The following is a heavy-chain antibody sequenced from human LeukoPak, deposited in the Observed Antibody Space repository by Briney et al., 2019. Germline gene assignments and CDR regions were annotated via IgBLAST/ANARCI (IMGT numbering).Heavy chain of an antibody. J-gene: IGHJ3*02. Sequence: SETLSLTCNVSDYSISSAYYWGWIRQPPGKGLEWIGNIYHSGSTYYNPSLKSRVTISVDTSKKQFSLKLSSVTAADTAVYYCARDYDSSAYYYHAFYIWGQGTLVTVSS. CDR2: IYHSGST. V-gene: IGHV4-38-2*02. CDR1: DYSISSAYY. D-gene: IGHD3-22*01. CDR3: ARDYDSSAYYYHAFYI.